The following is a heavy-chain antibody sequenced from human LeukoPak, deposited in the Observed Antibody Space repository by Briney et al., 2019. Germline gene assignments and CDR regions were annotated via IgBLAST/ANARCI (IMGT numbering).Heavy chain of an antibody. D-gene: IGHD3-22*01. J-gene: IGHJ3*02. CDR2: IYYSGST. V-gene: IGHV4-59*08. CDR3: AGGPDITMIVDNDAFDI. CDR1: GGSISSYY. Sequence: SETLSLTCTVSGGSISSYYWSWIRQPPGKGLEWIGYIYYSGSTNYNPSLKSRVTISVDTSKNQFSLKLSSVTAADTAVYYCAGGPDITMIVDNDAFDIWGQGTMVTVSS.